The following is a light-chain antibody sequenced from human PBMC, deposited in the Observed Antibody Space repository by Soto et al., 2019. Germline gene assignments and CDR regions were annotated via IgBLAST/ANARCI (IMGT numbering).Light chain of an antibody. CDR1: QSVSSY. Sequence: EIVFTQYPATLSLSPGERATLSCRASQSVSSYLAWYQQKPGQAPRLLIYDASNRATGIPARFSGSGSGTDFTLPINSLETEDSAVYYCQQRSNWPSITFGQGTRLEIK. CDR2: DAS. J-gene: IGKJ5*01. CDR3: QQRSNWPSIT. V-gene: IGKV3-11*01.